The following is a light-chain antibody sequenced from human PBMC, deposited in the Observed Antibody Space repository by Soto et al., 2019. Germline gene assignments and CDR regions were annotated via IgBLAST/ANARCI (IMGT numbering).Light chain of an antibody. Sequence: QSVRTQPPSVSAAPGQKVTISCSGSSSKIGNNYVSWYQQLPGTAPKLLIYENNKRPSGIPDRFSGSKSGTSATLGITGLQTGDEADYYCGTWDSSLSAGPYYVFGTGTKVTVL. CDR1: SSKIGNNY. CDR3: GTWDSSLSAGPYYV. V-gene: IGLV1-51*02. J-gene: IGLJ1*01. CDR2: ENN.